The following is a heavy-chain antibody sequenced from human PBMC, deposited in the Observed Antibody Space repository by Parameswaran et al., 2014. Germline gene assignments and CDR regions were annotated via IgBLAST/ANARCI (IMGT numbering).Heavy chain of an antibody. D-gene: IGHD3-22*01. CDR2: VSAYNDNT. V-gene: IGHV1-18*01. J-gene: IGHJ4*02. CDR3: ARIPSPYYYDSSGPFDY. Sequence: WVRQAPGQGLEWMGWVSAYNDNTNYAQRLKGRVTMTTDSSTSTAFMELRGLRSDDTAVYYCARIPSPYYYDSSGPFDYWGQGALVTVSS.